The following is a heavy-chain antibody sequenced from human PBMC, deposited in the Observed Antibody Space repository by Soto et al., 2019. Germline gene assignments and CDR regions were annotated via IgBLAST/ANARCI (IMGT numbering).Heavy chain of an antibody. Sequence: QVQLVESGGGVVQPGRSLRLSCAASGFTFSSYGMHWVRQAPGKGLEWVAVISYDGSNKYYADSVKGRFTISRDNSKNTLYLQMNSLRAEDTAVYYCAXDLGLYYFDYWGQGTLVTVSS. J-gene: IGHJ4*02. CDR2: ISYDGSNK. CDR1: GFTFSSYG. V-gene: IGHV3-30*18. CDR3: AXDLGLYYFDY. D-gene: IGHD3-16*01.